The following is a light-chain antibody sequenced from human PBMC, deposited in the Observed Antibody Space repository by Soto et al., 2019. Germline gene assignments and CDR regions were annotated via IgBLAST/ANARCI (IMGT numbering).Light chain of an antibody. J-gene: IGKJ4*02. V-gene: IGKV3-15*01. CDR3: QQYNNWPLT. CDR2: GAS. CDR1: QSVNNN. Sequence: EIVMTQSPATLSVSPGERATLSCRASQSVNNNLAWYQQKPGQAPRLVIYGASARATGIPARFSGSGSGTEVTLTISSLQSEDFAVYYWQQYNNWPLTFGGGTKVEIK.